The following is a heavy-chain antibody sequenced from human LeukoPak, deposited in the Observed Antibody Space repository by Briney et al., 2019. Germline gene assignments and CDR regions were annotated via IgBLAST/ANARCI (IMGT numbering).Heavy chain of an antibody. D-gene: IGHD1-1*01. CDR3: AKGQELDDGVFDS. J-gene: IGHJ4*02. V-gene: IGHV3-64*04. CDR1: GFTFSSYA. Sequence: GGSLILSCSASGFTFSSYAMYWVRQAPGKGLEYVSSITSNGGGTYYADSVKGRFIISRDNSKKTLYLQLNSLRVEDTAIYYCAKGQELDDGVFDSWGQGTLVTVSS. CDR2: ITSNGGGT.